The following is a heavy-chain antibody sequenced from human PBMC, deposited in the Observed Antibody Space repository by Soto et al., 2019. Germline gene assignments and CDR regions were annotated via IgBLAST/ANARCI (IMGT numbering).Heavy chain of an antibody. CDR1: GGSISSYY. J-gene: IGHJ6*02. Sequence: SETLSLTCTVSGGSISSYYWSWIRQPPGKGLEWIGYIYYSGSTNYNPSLKSRVTISVDTSKNQFSLKLSSVTAADTAVYYCARRKGSSSFYGMDVWGQGTTVTVSS. CDR3: ARRKGSSSFYGMDV. D-gene: IGHD6-13*01. V-gene: IGHV4-59*01. CDR2: IYYSGST.